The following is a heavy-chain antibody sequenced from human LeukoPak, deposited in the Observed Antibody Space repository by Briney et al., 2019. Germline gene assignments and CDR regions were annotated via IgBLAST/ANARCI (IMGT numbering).Heavy chain of an antibody. Sequence: GASVKVSCKASGYTFTSNYIHWVRQAPGQGLEWMGMIYPRDGSTSYAQKFQGRVTVTRDTSTSTAYMELSSLRSEDTAVYYCARDPRLAKGYYGMDVWGQGTTVTVSS. CDR3: ARDPRLAKGYYGMDV. CDR2: IYPRDGST. CDR1: GYTFTSNY. J-gene: IGHJ6*02. V-gene: IGHV1-46*01.